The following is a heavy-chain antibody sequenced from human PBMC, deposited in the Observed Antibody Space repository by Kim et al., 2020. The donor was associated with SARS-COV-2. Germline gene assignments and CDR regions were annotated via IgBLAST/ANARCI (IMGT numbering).Heavy chain of an antibody. CDR1: GFTFSSYG. CDR2: IWYDGSNK. Sequence: GGSLRLSCAASGFTFSSYGMHWVRQAPGKGLEWVAVIWYDGSNKYYADSVKGRFTISRDNSKNTLYLQMNSLRAEDTAVYYCARGMVRGVIIPSLDYWGQGTLVTVSS. D-gene: IGHD3-10*01. CDR3: ARGMVRGVIIPSLDY. V-gene: IGHV3-33*01. J-gene: IGHJ4*02.